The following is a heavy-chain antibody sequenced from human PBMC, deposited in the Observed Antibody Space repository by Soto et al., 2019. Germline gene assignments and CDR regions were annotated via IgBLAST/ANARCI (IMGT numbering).Heavy chain of an antibody. D-gene: IGHD5-12*01. CDR2: ISYDGSNQ. Sequence: QVQLVESGGGVVQPGRSLRLSCAASGFTFSSYGMHWVRQAPGKGLEWVAVISYDGSNQYYADSVKGRFTISRDNSKNTLYLQMNSLRAEDTAVYYCAKAGPKMATITAFDIWGQGTMVTVSS. CDR1: GFTFSSYG. V-gene: IGHV3-30*18. J-gene: IGHJ3*02. CDR3: AKAGPKMATITAFDI.